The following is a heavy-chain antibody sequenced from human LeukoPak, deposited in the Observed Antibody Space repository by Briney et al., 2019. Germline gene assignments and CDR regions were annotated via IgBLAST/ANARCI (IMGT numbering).Heavy chain of an antibody. V-gene: IGHV4-34*01. CDR2: INHSGSP. CDR1: GGSFSGYY. CDR3: ASGTGGSDY. J-gene: IGHJ4*02. Sequence: SETLSLTCAVYGGSFSGYYWSWIRQPPGKGLEWIGEINHSGSPNYNPSLKSRVTISVDTSKNQFSLKLSSVTAADTAVYYCASGTGGSDYWGEGTLVTVSS. D-gene: IGHD2-8*02.